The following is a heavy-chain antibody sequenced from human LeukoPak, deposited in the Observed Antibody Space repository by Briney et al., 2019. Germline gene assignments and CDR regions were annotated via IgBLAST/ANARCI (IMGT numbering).Heavy chain of an antibody. Sequence: ASVKVSCKASGYTFTSYGISWVRQAPGQGLEWMGWISAYNGNTNYARKLQGRVTMTTDTSTSTAYMELRSLRSDDTAVYYCARWVDSVAGLEYYFDYWGQGTLVTVSS. J-gene: IGHJ4*02. CDR1: GYTFTSYG. CDR3: ARWVDSVAGLEYYFDY. V-gene: IGHV1-18*01. CDR2: ISAYNGNT. D-gene: IGHD6-19*01.